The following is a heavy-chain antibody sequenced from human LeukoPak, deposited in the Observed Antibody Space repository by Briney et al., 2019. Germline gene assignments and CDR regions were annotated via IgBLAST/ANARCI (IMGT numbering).Heavy chain of an antibody. CDR3: ARKYYDFWSGYSHYFDY. V-gene: IGHV3-21*01. CDR1: GSTFSSYS. CDR2: ISSSSSYI. J-gene: IGHJ4*02. Sequence: PGGSLRLSCAASGSTFSSYSMNWVRQAPGKGLEWVSSISSSSSYIYYADSVKGRFTISRDNAKNSLYLQMNSLRAEDTAVYYCARKYYDFWSGYSHYFDYWGQGTLVTVSS. D-gene: IGHD3-3*01.